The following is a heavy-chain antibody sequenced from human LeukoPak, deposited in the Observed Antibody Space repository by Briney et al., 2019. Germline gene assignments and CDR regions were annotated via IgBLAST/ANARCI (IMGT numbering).Heavy chain of an antibody. CDR3: ARDSSCYDY. Sequence: GGSLRLSCAASGFTFSSCWMNWARQAPGKGLEWVADISQDGSGKYYADSVKGRFTISRDNAENSLYLQMNSLRAEDTAVYYCARDSSCYDYWGQGTLVTVSS. D-gene: IGHD2-2*01. V-gene: IGHV3-7*01. J-gene: IGHJ4*02. CDR1: GFTFSSCW. CDR2: ISQDGSGK.